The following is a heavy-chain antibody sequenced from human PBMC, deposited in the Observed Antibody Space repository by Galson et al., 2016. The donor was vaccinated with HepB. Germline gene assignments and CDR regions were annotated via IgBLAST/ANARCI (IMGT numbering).Heavy chain of an antibody. V-gene: IGHV3-30-3*01. CDR2: ISYDGSNK. CDR1: GFTFSSYA. Sequence: SLRLSCAVSGFTFSSYAMHWVRQAPGKGLEWVALISYDGSNKYYADSVTGRFTISRDNSKTTLYLQMNSLRPEDMAVYYCARDLSYSSGWYGNYGMDVWGQGTTVTVSS. J-gene: IGHJ6*02. D-gene: IGHD6-19*01. CDR3: ARDLSYSSGWYGNYGMDV.